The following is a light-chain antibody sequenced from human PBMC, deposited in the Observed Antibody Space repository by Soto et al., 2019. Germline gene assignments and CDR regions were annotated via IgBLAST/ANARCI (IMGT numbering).Light chain of an antibody. V-gene: IGLV2-14*01. CDR2: DVS. CDR3: SSCTNSSTLGVV. Sequence: QSALTQPASVSGSPGQSITISCAGTNSDVGAYNYVSWYQQHPGKAPKLMIFDVSYRPSGVSARFSGSKSGNTASLTISGLQAEDEAGYYCSSCTNSSTLGVVFGGGTKLTVL. CDR1: NSDVGAYNY. J-gene: IGLJ2*01.